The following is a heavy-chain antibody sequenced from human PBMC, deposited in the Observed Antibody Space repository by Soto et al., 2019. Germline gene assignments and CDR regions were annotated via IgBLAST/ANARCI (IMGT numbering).Heavy chain of an antibody. J-gene: IGHJ5*02. CDR1: GYTFTDYA. D-gene: IGHD6-19*01. Sequence: SVKVSCKASGYTFTDYAITWVRQAPGQGLEWMGWISAYSGNTYYAQKLLGRVTMTTDTSTSTTYMELSSLRSEDTAVYYCARSSPYSSRWYDHGGQGT. CDR2: ISAYSGNT. CDR3: ARSSPYSSRWYDH. V-gene: IGHV1-18*01.